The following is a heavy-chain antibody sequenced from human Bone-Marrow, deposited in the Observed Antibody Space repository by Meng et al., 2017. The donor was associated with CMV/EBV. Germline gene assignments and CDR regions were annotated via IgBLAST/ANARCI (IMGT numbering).Heavy chain of an antibody. CDR2: MNPNSGNT. Sequence: ASVKVSCKASGYTFTSYDINWVRQATGQGLEWMGWMNPNSGNTGYAQKFQGRVTMTRDTSISTAYMELSRLRSDDTAVYYCASLWELLGAFDIWGEGTTVTVSS. J-gene: IGHJ3*02. V-gene: IGHV1-8*01. CDR1: GYTFTSYD. D-gene: IGHD1-26*01. CDR3: ASLWELLGAFDI.